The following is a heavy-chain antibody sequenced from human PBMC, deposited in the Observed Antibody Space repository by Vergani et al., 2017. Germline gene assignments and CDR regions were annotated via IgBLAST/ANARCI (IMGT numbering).Heavy chain of an antibody. V-gene: IGHV1-24*01. CDR1: GYTFTSYG. CDR3: ATRGYCSSTSCYTWNWFDP. J-gene: IGHJ5*02. D-gene: IGHD2-2*02. CDR2: FDPEDGET. Sequence: QVQLVQSGAEVKKPGASVKVSCKASGYTFTSYGISWVRQAPGKGLEWMGGFDPEDGETIYAQKFQGRVTMTEDTSTDTAYMELSSLRSEDTAVYYCATRGYCSSTSCYTWNWFDPWGQGTLVTVSS.